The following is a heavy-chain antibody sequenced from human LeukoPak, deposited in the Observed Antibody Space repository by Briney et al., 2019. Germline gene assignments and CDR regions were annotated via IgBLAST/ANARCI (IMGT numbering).Heavy chain of an antibody. J-gene: IGHJ4*02. CDR2: INGDGSST. D-gene: IGHD2-8*01. CDR1: GFTFSSSW. Sequence: GGSLRLPCAASGFTFSSSWMHWVRQAPGKGLVWVSRINGDGSSTNYADSVKGRFTISRDNAKNTLYLQMNSLRAEDTAVYYCARDSTDCTNGVCYNWFDYWGQGTLVTVSS. V-gene: IGHV3-74*01. CDR3: ARDSTDCTNGVCYNWFDY.